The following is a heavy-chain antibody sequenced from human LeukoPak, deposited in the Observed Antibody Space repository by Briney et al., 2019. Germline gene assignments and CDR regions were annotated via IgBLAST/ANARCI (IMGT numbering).Heavy chain of an antibody. CDR3: ARGVGGGWKVFDY. CDR1: GGSISSSSYY. J-gene: IGHJ4*02. D-gene: IGHD2-15*01. CDR2: IHYSGNT. Sequence: PSETLSLTCTVSGGSISSSSYYWGWIRQPPGKGLEWIASIHYSGNTYYNPSLKSRVTISVDTSKNQFSLQLNSVTPEDTAVYYCARGVGGGWKVFDYWGQGTLVTVSS. V-gene: IGHV4-39*01.